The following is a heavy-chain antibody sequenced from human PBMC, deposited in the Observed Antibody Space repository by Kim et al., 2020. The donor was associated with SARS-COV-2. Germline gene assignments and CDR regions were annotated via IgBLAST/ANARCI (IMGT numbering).Heavy chain of an antibody. CDR3: AKDLDALTLADGMDV. CDR1: GFTFSSYA. J-gene: IGHJ6*02. CDR2: ISGSGGST. Sequence: GGSLRLSCAASGFTFSSYAMSWVRQAPGKGLEWVSAISGSGGSTYYADSVKGRFTISRDNSKNTLYLQMNSLRAEDTAVYYCAKDLDALTLADGMDVWGQGTTVTVSS. V-gene: IGHV3-23*01. D-gene: IGHD6-19*01.